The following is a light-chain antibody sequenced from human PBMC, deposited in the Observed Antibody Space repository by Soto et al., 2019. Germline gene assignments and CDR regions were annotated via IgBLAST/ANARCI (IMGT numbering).Light chain of an antibody. CDR1: QTISSNF. Sequence: EIVLTQSPGTLSLSPGDTATLSCRASQTISSNFLAWYQQKPGQAPRLLIYTVSTRATGVPDRFSGSGSGTVFTLTITRLETDDFAVYYCQQCCSSPWKFGRGTKVEIK. CDR2: TVS. V-gene: IGKV3-20*01. CDR3: QQCCSSPWK. J-gene: IGKJ1*01.